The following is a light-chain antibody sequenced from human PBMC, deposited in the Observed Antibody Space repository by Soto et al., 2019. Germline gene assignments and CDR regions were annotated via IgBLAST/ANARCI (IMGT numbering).Light chain of an antibody. Sequence: DIQMTQSPSTLSASIGDRVTITCRASQSISSWLAWYQQRPGKPPKLLVFDASSLESGVPSRFSGSGSGTEFTLTISRLQPDDFVTYYCQQYNSYPLTFGQGTKVEIK. CDR3: QQYNSYPLT. CDR1: QSISSW. CDR2: DAS. J-gene: IGKJ1*01. V-gene: IGKV1-5*01.